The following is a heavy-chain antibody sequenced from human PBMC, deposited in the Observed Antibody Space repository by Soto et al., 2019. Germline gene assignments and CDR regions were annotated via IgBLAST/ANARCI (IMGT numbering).Heavy chain of an antibody. J-gene: IGHJ4*02. CDR2: ISSRGSA. Sequence: SETLSLTCTLSAGTVSSGGYYWSWIRQPPGKGLEWIGYISSRGSANYNPSLKSRVTISVDTSKNQLSLKLTSVTAAATAVDYGAMAGSYRYFDAWGRGTMVAVST. V-gene: IGHV4-61*08. CDR3: AMAGSYRYFDA. D-gene: IGHD1-26*01. CDR1: AGTVSSGGYY.